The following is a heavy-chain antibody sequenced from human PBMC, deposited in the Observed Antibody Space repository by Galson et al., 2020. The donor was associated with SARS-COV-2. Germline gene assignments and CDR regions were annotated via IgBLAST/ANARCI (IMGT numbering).Heavy chain of an antibody. CDR3: AKDRYDFWSGIFGVRPHYFDY. J-gene: IGHJ4*02. V-gene: IGHV1-2*02. CDR1: GYTFADYD. Sequence: ASVKVSCTTSGYTFADYDIHWVRQAPGQGLEWMGWINPKSGSTKYAQKFQDRITMARDTSINTAYMELSRLKFDDTAVYYCAKDRYDFWSGIFGVRPHYFDYWGQGTLST. CDR2: INPKSGST. D-gene: IGHD3-3*01.